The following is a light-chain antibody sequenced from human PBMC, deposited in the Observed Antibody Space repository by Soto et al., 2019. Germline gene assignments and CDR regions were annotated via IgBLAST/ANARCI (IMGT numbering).Light chain of an antibody. Sequence: QSALTQPASVSGSPGQSITISCTGTSSDVGAYNSVAWYQHNPGKAPKLMIYDVSNRPSGVSSRFSGSKSGNTASLSISGLQAEDEADYYCSSYTRSSTLVFGTGTKLTVL. CDR1: SSDVGAYNS. J-gene: IGLJ1*01. V-gene: IGLV2-14*01. CDR2: DVS. CDR3: SSYTRSSTLV.